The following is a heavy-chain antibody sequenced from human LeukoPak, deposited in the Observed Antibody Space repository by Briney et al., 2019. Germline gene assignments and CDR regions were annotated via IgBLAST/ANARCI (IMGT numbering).Heavy chain of an antibody. CDR2: ISHSGST. CDR3: ARGIWFDP. J-gene: IGHJ5*02. V-gene: IGHV4-34*01. Sequence: SETLSLTCAVYGGSFSGFSWSWIRQPPGKGLEWIGEISHSGSTTYNPSLKSRVSISIDTSMNQFSLKLISVTAADTAVYYCARGIWFDPWGQGTLVTVSS. CDR1: GGSFSGFS.